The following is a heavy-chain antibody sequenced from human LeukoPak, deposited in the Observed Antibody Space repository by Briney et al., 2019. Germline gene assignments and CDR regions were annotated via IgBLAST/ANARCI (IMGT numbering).Heavy chain of an antibody. CDR3: ARVRVATIKDY. D-gene: IGHD5-12*01. Sequence: GGSVKVSCKASGYTFTGYYMHWVRQAPGQGLEWMGWINANSGGTNYAQTFQGRVTMTRDTSISTAYMELSRLRPDDTAVYYCARVRVATIKDYWGQGTLVTVSS. CDR2: INANSGGT. J-gene: IGHJ4*02. CDR1: GYTFTGYY. V-gene: IGHV1-2*02.